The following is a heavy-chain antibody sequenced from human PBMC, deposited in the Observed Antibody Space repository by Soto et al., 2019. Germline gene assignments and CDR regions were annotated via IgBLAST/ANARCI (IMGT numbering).Heavy chain of an antibody. CDR1: GGSISSSSHY. CDR2: IYDSGST. D-gene: IGHD5-12*01. J-gene: IGHJ4*02. V-gene: IGHV4-39*01. Sequence: SETLSLTCTVSGGSISSSSHYWGWIRQPPGKGLEWIGNIYDSGSTFYNPPLKSRVTISVDTSKNQFSLKLSSVTAADTAVYYCARKYDSGYGFFEYWGQGTLVTVSS. CDR3: ARKYDSGYGFFEY.